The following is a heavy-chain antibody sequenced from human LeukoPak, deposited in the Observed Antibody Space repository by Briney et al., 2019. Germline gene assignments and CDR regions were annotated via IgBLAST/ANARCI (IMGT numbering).Heavy chain of an antibody. V-gene: IGHV4-39*07. Sequence: PSETLSLTCTVSGGSISSSSYYWGWIRQPPGKGLEWIGSIYYSGSTYYNPSLKSRVTISVDTSKNQFSLKLSSVTAADTAVYYCARDLRDGYNRGAFDIWGQGTMVTVSS. CDR1: GGSISSSSYY. D-gene: IGHD5-24*01. J-gene: IGHJ3*02. CDR2: IYYSGST. CDR3: ARDLRDGYNRGAFDI.